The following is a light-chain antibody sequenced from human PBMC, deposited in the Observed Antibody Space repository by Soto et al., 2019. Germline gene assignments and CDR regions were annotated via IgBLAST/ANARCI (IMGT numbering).Light chain of an antibody. J-gene: IGKJ1*01. CDR2: GAS. CDR3: QQDDSSGT. CDR1: QSVSNNY. V-gene: IGKV3-20*01. Sequence: EIVLTQSPGTLSLSPGERATLSCRASQSVSNNYLAWYQQKPGQAPRLLIYGASNRATGIPDRFSGSGSGTDFPLTISILEHEDVAVYYWQQDDSSGTFGQGTKVEI.